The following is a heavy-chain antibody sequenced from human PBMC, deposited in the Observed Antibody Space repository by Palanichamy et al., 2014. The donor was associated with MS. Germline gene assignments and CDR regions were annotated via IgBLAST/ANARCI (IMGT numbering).Heavy chain of an antibody. D-gene: IGHD4-17*01. Sequence: EVQLVESGGGLIQPGGSPRLSCAASGFTVSSNYMSWVRQAPGKGLEWVSVIYSGGSTYYADSVKGRFTISRDNSKNTLYLQMNSLRAEDTAVYYCARDLLGTVTEDYWGQGTLVTVSS. CDR2: IYSGGST. CDR1: GFTVSSNY. CDR3: ARDLLGTVTEDY. J-gene: IGHJ4*02. V-gene: IGHV3-53*01.